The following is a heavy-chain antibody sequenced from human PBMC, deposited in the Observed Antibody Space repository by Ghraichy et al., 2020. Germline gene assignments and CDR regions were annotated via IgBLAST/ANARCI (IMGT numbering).Heavy chain of an antibody. CDR2: ISGSGGST. CDR1: GFTFSSYA. V-gene: IGHV3-23*01. J-gene: IGHJ5*02. CDR3: AKAGGSGSPNWFDP. D-gene: IGHD3-10*01. Sequence: GESLNISCAASGFTFSSYAMSWVRQAPGKGLEWVSAISGSGGSTYYADSVKGRFTISRDNSKNTLYLQMNSLRAEDTAVYYCAKAGGSGSPNWFDPWGQGTLVTVSS.